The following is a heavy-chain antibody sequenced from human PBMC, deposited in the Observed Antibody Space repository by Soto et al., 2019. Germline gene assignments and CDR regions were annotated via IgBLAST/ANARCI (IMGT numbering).Heavy chain of an antibody. CDR3: ARHVRRGTQMIVVVITTTNWFDP. Sequence: SETLSLTCTVSGGSISSSSYYWGWIRQPPGKGLEWIGSIYYSGSTYYNPSLKSRVTISVDTSKNQFSLKLSSVTAADTAVYYCARHVRRGTQMIVVVITTTNWFDPWGQGTLVTVSS. J-gene: IGHJ5*02. V-gene: IGHV4-39*01. CDR1: GGSISSSSYY. CDR2: IYYSGST. D-gene: IGHD3-22*01.